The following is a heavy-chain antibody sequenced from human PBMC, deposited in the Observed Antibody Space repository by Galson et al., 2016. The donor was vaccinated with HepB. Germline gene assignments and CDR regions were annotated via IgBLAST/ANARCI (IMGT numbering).Heavy chain of an antibody. CDR1: FDYHNHG. D-gene: IGHD3-22*01. CDR3: TMISWSTSSGFGF. CDR2: VSGSGDNT. J-gene: IGHJ4*02. V-gene: IGHV3-23*01. Sequence: FDYHNHGMGWVGQAPGKGLGWVSAVSGSGDNTYYADSVKGRFTISRDNSRNTVYVQINSLRAEDTAIYYCTMISWSTSSGFGFWGQGTRVTVSS.